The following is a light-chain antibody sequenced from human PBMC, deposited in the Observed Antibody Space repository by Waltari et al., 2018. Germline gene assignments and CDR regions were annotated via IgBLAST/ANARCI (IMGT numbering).Light chain of an antibody. J-gene: IGLJ3*02. CDR1: NTDVGYYDY. V-gene: IGLV2-11*01. Sequence: QSALTQPRSVSGSPRQSVTIPCTGTNTDVGYYDYVSWYQQHPNEAPKLLIFGVSQRPSGVPDRFSGSKAGNTASLSISGLQAEDEADYYCCSYAGGFTWVFGGGTRLTV. CDR3: CSYAGGFTWV. CDR2: GVS.